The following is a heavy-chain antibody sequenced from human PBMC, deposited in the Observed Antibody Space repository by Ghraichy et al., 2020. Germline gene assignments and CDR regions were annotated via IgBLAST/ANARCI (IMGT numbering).Heavy chain of an antibody. CDR3: ATAIGKYCTNGVCYLARRSYYYGMDV. J-gene: IGHJ6*02. CDR1: GGSFSGYY. D-gene: IGHD2-8*01. Sequence: SQTLSLTCAVYGGSFSGYYWSWIRQPPGKGLEWIGEINHSGSTNYNPSLKSRVTISVDTSKNQFSLKLSSVTAADTAVYYCATAIGKYCTNGVCYLARRSYYYGMDVWGQGTTVTVSS. V-gene: IGHV4-34*01. CDR2: INHSGST.